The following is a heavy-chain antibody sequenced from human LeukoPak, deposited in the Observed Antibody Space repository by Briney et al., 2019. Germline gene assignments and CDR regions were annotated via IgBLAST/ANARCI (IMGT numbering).Heavy chain of an antibody. V-gene: IGHV4-38-2*01. J-gene: IGHJ4*02. Sequence: PSETLSLTCAVSGYSISSGYYWGWIRQPPGKGLEWIGSIYHSGSTYYNPSLKSRVTISVDTSKNQFSLKLSSVTAADTAVYYCARGIVLRYFDRLSGFDYWGQGTLVTVSS. CDR3: ARGIVLRYFDRLSGFDY. CDR2: IYHSGST. D-gene: IGHD3-9*01. CDR1: GYSISSGYY.